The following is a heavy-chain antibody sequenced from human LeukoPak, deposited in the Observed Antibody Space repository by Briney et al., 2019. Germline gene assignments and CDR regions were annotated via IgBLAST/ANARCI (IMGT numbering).Heavy chain of an antibody. J-gene: IGHJ4*02. CDR2: ISWNSGSI. Sequence: GGSLRLSCAASGFTFDDYAMHWVRQAPGKGLEWVSGISWNSGSIGYADSVKGRFTISRDNAKNSLYLQMNSLRAEDTALYYCAKDRGWNWYYFDYWGQGTLVTVSS. V-gene: IGHV3-9*01. CDR1: GFTFDDYA. D-gene: IGHD1-7*01. CDR3: AKDRGWNWYYFDY.